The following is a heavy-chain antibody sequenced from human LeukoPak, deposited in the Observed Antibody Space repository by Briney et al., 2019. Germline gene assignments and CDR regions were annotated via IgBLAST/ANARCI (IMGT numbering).Heavy chain of an antibody. CDR1: GHPFTGYY. D-gene: IGHD6-19*01. Sequence: ASVKVSCKTSGHPFTGYYIHWVRQAPGQGLEWRGWINSNSGATNYAQKFRGRLTVTRDTSVTTAYMELSRLRSDDTAMYYCTTYNNGWYWELDYWGQGTLVSVSS. CDR3: TTYNNGWYWELDY. CDR2: INSNSGAT. J-gene: IGHJ4*02. V-gene: IGHV1-2*02.